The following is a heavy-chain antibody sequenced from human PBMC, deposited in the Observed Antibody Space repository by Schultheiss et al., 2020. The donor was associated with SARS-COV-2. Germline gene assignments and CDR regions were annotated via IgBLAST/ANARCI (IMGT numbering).Heavy chain of an antibody. Sequence: GESLKISCAASGFTFSSYGMHWVRQAPGKGLEWVAVIWYDGSNKYYADSVKGRFTISRDNSKNTLYFQMNSLRAEDTAVYYCARDSGWELPAFDIWGQGTMVTVSS. J-gene: IGHJ3*02. D-gene: IGHD1-26*01. CDR3: ARDSGWELPAFDI. CDR1: GFTFSSYG. CDR2: IWYDGSNK. V-gene: IGHV3-33*01.